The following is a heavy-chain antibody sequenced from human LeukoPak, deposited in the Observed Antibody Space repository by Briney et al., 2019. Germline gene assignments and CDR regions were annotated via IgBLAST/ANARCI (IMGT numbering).Heavy chain of an antibody. CDR2: ITSSGTYI. CDR3: ARDLARVVVSALDV. CDR1: GFDFNNYN. V-gene: IGHV3-21*01. D-gene: IGHD3-22*01. Sequence: GGSLRLSCAASGFDFNNYNMNWVRQAPGKGLEWVSSITSSGTYIYYADSVKGRFTISRDNAKNSLYLQMNSLRPEDTAVYYCARDLARVVVSALDVWGKGTTVTVSS. J-gene: IGHJ6*04.